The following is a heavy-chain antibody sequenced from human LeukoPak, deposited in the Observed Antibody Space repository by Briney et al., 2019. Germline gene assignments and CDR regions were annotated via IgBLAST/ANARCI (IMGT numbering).Heavy chain of an antibody. D-gene: IGHD1-26*01. CDR1: GFTFSSYA. CDR2: ISGSGGST. CDR3: AKGGKYSGSYWIDY. J-gene: IGHJ4*02. Sequence: PGGSLRLSCAASGFTFSSYAMSWVRQAPGKGLEWVSAISGSGGSTYYADSVRGRFTISRDNSKNTLYLQMNSLRAEDTAVYCCAKGGKYSGSYWIDYWGQGTLVTVSS. V-gene: IGHV3-23*01.